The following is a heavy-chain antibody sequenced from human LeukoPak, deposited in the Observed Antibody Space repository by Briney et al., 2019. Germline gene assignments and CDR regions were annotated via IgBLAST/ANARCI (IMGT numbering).Heavy chain of an antibody. CDR3: ARLGSSGWYVSIDY. Sequence: ASVKVSCKASGYTFTSYAMHWVRQAPGQRLEWMGWINAGNGDTKYSQEFQGRVTITRDTSASTAYMELSSLRSEDMAVYYCARLGSSGWYVSIDYWGQGTLVTVSS. V-gene: IGHV1-3*03. D-gene: IGHD6-19*01. CDR2: INAGNGDT. J-gene: IGHJ4*02. CDR1: GYTFTSYA.